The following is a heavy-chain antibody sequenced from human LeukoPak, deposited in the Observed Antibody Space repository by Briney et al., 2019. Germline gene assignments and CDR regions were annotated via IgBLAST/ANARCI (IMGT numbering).Heavy chain of an antibody. J-gene: IGHJ4*02. CDR1: GGSISSSSFY. Sequence: SETLSLTCTVSGGSISSSSFYWGWIRQPPGKGLEWIRSIYYSGNTYYNPSLKSRVTISVDTSKNQFSLKLSSVTAADTAVYYCARLNQGNRFDYWGQGTLVTVSS. CDR3: ARLNQGNRFDY. V-gene: IGHV4-39*01. CDR2: IYYSGNT. D-gene: IGHD1-14*01.